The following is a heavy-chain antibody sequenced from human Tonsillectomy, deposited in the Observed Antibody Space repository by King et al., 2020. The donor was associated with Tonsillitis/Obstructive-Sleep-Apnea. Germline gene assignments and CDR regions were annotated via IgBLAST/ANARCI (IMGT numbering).Heavy chain of an antibody. J-gene: IGHJ4*02. D-gene: IGHD3-10*01. CDR1: GITFSSYA. Sequence: VQLVESGGGLVQPGGSLRLSCAASGITFSSYAMSWVRQAPGKGLEWVSTISGGGGSTYYADSVKGRFTISRDNSKNTLYLQMNSLRAEDTAVYYCAKAMVQGIIKTIFDHWGQGTLVTVSS. CDR3: AKAMVQGIIKTIFDH. V-gene: IGHV3-23*04. CDR2: ISGGGGST.